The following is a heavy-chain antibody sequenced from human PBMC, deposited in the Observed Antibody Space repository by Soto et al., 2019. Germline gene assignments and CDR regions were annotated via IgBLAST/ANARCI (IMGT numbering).Heavy chain of an antibody. CDR3: ARGPNLFYYYYMDV. Sequence: ASVKVSCKASGYTFTSYAMHWVRQATGQGLEWMGWMNPNSGNTGYAQKFQGRVTMTRNTSISTAYMELSSLRSEDTAVYYCARGPNLFYYYYMDVWGKGTTVTVSS. V-gene: IGHV1-8*02. J-gene: IGHJ6*03. CDR1: GYTFTSYA. CDR2: MNPNSGNT.